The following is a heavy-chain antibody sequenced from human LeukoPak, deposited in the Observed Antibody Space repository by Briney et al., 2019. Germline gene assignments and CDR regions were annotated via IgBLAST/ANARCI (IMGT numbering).Heavy chain of an antibody. V-gene: IGHV1-2*02. CDR3: ARDRVAAVTNFDY. J-gene: IGHJ4*02. CDR1: GYTFTCYY. Sequence: ASVKGSCNASGYTFTCYYMHWVRQAPGQGLEWRGWINPNIGGTNYAQKFHGRVAMTRDTSISTDYMELSRLRSDDTAVYYCARDRVAAVTNFDYWGQGTLVTVSS. CDR2: INPNIGGT. D-gene: IGHD6-13*01.